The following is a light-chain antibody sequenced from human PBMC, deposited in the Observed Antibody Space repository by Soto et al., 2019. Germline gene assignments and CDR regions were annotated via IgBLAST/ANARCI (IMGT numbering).Light chain of an antibody. Sequence: DIQLTQSLSTLLPPVPAGATLTCRASQSITTRLAWYQQKPGKAPKLLIYDASILERGVPSRFSGSGSGTEFTLTISSLQPDDFATYYCQQYNSYSLTFGGGTKVDIK. CDR2: DAS. J-gene: IGKJ4*01. CDR1: QSITTR. V-gene: IGKV1-5*01. CDR3: QQYNSYSLT.